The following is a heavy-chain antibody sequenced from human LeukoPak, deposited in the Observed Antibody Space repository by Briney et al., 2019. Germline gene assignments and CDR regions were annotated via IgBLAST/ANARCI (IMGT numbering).Heavy chain of an antibody. CDR3: ARGLLTTVPLS. J-gene: IGHJ4*02. V-gene: IGHV1-8*01. CDR1: GYTFTTYD. D-gene: IGHD4-17*01. CDR2: MNPNSGNT. Sequence: ASVKVSCKASGYTFTTYDINWVRQATGQGLEWMGWMNPNSGNTGYAQKFQGRVTMTRDTSISTAYMELSSLISEDTAVYYCARGLLTTVPLSWGQGTLVTVSS.